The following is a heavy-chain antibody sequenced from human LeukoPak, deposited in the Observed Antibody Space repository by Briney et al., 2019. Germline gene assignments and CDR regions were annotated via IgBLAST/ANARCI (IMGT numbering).Heavy chain of an antibody. V-gene: IGHV3-48*01. J-gene: IGHJ4*02. Sequence: GGSLRLSCAASGFTFSSYSMNWVCQAPGKGLEWVSYISSSSSTMYYADSVKGRFTVSRDNAKNSLYLQMNSLRAEDTAVYYCARDLCTNTICSFDYWGQGTLVTVSS. CDR2: ISSSSSTM. D-gene: IGHD2-2*01. CDR1: GFTFSSYS. CDR3: ARDLCTNTICSFDY.